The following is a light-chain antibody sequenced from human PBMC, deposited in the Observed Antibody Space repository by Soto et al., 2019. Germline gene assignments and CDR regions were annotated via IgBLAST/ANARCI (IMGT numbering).Light chain of an antibody. V-gene: IGKV1-5*03. J-gene: IGKJ1*01. Sequence: DIQMTHSPSTLSGSVGAGVTITCRSSQTISSWLAWYQQKPGKAPKLLIYKASTLKSGVPSRFSGSGSGTEFTLTISSLQPDDFATYYGQHYNSYSEAFGQGTKVDI. CDR3: QHYNSYSEA. CDR1: QTISSW. CDR2: KAS.